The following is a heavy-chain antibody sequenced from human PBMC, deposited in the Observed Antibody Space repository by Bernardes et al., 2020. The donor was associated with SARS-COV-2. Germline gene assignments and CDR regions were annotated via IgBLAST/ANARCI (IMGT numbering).Heavy chain of an antibody. CDR3: AGIGGNWNNDDY. CDR2: IYSRGGT. Sequence: SETLSLTCTVSGGSISSGTYYWSWIRQPAGKGLEWIGRIYSRGGTMYNPSLRSRVTISIDTSKNEFSLKLSSVTAADTAVYFCAGIGGNWNNDDYWGQGTLVSVSS. J-gene: IGHJ4*02. D-gene: IGHD2-8*01. V-gene: IGHV4-61*02. CDR1: GGSISSGTYY.